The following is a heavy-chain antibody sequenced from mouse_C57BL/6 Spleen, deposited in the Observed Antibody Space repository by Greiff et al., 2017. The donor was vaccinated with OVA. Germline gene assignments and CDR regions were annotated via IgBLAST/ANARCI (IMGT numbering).Heavy chain of an antibody. CDR2: IDPETGGT. J-gene: IGHJ2*01. Sequence: QVQLQQSGAELVRPGASVTLSCKASDYTFTDYEMHWVKQTPVHGLEWIGAIDPETGGTAYNQKFKGKAIRTADKSSSTAYMELRSLTSEDSAVYYCTRGGPYYFDDWGQGTTLTVSS. V-gene: IGHV1-15*01. CDR3: TRGGPYYFDD. CDR1: DYTFTDYE.